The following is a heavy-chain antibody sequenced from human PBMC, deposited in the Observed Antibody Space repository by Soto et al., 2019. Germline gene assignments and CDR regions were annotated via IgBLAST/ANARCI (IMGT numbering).Heavy chain of an antibody. D-gene: IGHD4-17*01. V-gene: IGHV3-33*08. Sequence: GESLKISCAASGFTFNTYVMHWVRQAPGKGPEWLAVIWSGGSTKYNEDSVKGRFTISRDNSKNTLYLQMNSLRDEDTAVYYCAKAFTGTWSMDVWGQGTTVTVSS. J-gene: IGHJ6*02. CDR3: AKAFTGTWSMDV. CDR2: IWSGGSTK. CDR1: GFTFNTYV.